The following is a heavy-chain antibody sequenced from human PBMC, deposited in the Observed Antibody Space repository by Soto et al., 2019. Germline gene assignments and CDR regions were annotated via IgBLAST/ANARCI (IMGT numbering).Heavy chain of an antibody. CDR2: IYYSGST. D-gene: IGHD1-1*01. CDR3: ARLVRPKTTTGVARYYYYMDV. V-gene: IGHV4-59*08. J-gene: IGHJ6*03. CDR1: GGSISSYY. Sequence: SETLSLTCTVSGGSISSYYWSWIRQPPGKGLEWIGYIYYSGSTNYNPSLKSRVTISVDTSKNQFSLKLSSVTAADTAVYYCARLVRPKTTTGVARYYYYMDVWGKGTTVTVSS.